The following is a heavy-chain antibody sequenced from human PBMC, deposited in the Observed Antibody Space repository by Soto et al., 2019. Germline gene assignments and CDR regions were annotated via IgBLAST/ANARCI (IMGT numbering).Heavy chain of an antibody. CDR1: GGTFSSYA. Sequence: SVKVSCKASGGTFSSYAISWVRQAPGQGLEWMGGIIPIFGTANYAQKFQGRVAITADESTSTAYMELSSLRSEDTAVYYCARSIVVVVAEYYYGMDVWGQGTTVTVSS. V-gene: IGHV1-69*13. CDR2: IIPIFGTA. J-gene: IGHJ6*02. D-gene: IGHD2-15*01. CDR3: ARSIVVVVAEYYYGMDV.